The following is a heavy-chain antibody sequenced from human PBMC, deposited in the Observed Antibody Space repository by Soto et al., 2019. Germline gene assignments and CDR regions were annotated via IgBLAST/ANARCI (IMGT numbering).Heavy chain of an antibody. CDR1: GFTFSVSA. V-gene: IGHV3-73*01. J-gene: IGHJ3*02. CDR3: TRRLYSSSAGDAFDI. Sequence: GGSLRLSCAASGFTFSVSAMHWVRQASGKGLEWVGRIRSKANSYATAYAASVKGRFTISRDDSKNTAYLQMNSLKTEDTAVYYCTRRLYSSSAGDAFDIWGQGTMVTVSS. D-gene: IGHD6-6*01. CDR2: IRSKANSYAT.